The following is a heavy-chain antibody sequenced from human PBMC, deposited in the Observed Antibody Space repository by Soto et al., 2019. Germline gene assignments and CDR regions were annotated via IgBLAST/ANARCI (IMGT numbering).Heavy chain of an antibody. V-gene: IGHV3-23*01. D-gene: IGHD2-8*01. J-gene: IGHJ5*02. CDR3: AKIEMGWFAH. Sequence: GGSLRLSCTGSGLSFFSYAMSWVRQAPGKGLQWVSTISGSEGHTYYADSVKGRFVVSRDNDKNTVYLHMSSLTGEDTAVYFCAKIEMGWFAHWGQGTQVTVSS. CDR2: ISGSEGHT. CDR1: GLSFFSYA.